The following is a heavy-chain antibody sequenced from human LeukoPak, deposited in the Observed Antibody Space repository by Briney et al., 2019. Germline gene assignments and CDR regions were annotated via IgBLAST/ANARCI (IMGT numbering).Heavy chain of an antibody. CDR2: IRGSGDTT. D-gene: IGHD2-15*01. CDR1: GFTFSTYA. V-gene: IGHV3-23*01. CDR3: AKSGSPNSYSQLSH. Sequence: PGGSLRLSCAASGFTFSTYAMTWVRQAPGVGLEWVSLIRGSGDTTYYAGSVKGRFTISRDNSKDTVFLQMNSLRAEDTAVYYCAKSGSPNSYSQLSHWGQGILVTVSS. J-gene: IGHJ4*02.